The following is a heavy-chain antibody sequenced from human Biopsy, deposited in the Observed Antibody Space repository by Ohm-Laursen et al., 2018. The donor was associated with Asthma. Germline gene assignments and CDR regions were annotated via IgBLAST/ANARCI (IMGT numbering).Heavy chain of an antibody. V-gene: IGHV3-7*01. D-gene: IGHD3-3*02. CDR2: ITHDGTEK. CDR1: GFTFGDYW. Sequence: SLRLSCAASGFTFGDYWMSWVRQVPGKGLEWVANITHDGTEKNHVDSLKGRLTISRDNAKNSLYLQMNSLRAEDTAVYYCARTFHFWSPYHAEHYQLWGQGTLVTVSS. CDR3: ARTFHFWSPYHAEHYQL. J-gene: IGHJ1*01.